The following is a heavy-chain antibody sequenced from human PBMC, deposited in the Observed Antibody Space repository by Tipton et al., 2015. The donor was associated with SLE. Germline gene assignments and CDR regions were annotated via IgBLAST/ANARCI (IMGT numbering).Heavy chain of an antibody. V-gene: IGHV4-39*07. Sequence: TLSLTCSVSGGSITNTPYFWGWIRQTPGKGLEWIGTVYYSGTTYYSPSLKSRVTISLDTSKNHFSLNLSSVTAADTAVYYCARDEYRYDTTGYHLLGHFDFWGQGTLVTVSS. D-gene: IGHD3-22*01. J-gene: IGHJ4*02. CDR2: VYYSGTT. CDR3: ARDEYRYDTTGYHLLGHFDF. CDR1: GGSITNTPYF.